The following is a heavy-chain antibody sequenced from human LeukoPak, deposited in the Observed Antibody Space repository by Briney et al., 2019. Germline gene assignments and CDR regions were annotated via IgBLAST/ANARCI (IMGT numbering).Heavy chain of an antibody. Sequence: GGSLRLSCAASGFTFTTYSINWVRQAPGKGLEWVSFISGTGATIQYADPVKGRFTISRDNAKNSVSLQMNSLRAEDTATYYCARDRASVAFDYWGQGTLVTVSS. J-gene: IGHJ4*02. V-gene: IGHV3-48*01. CDR3: ARDRASVAFDY. D-gene: IGHD6-19*01. CDR1: GFTFTTYS. CDR2: ISGTGATI.